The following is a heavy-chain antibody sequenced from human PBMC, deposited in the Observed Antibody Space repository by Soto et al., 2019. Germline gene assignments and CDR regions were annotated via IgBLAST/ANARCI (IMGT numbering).Heavy chain of an antibody. J-gene: IGHJ3*02. CDR3: ARRHYYDSSGYADALDI. CDR2: TYHSGRT. Sequence: QVHLQESGPGLVEPSQTLSLTCTVSGDSISSGDYYWSWIRQSPDKGLEWIGYTYHSGRTYYKPSLKSRVTMSADTSKNQFSLKLSSVTAADPAVYYCARRHYYDSSGYADALDIWGQGTSVTVSS. CDR1: GDSISSGDYY. V-gene: IGHV4-30-4*01. D-gene: IGHD3-22*01.